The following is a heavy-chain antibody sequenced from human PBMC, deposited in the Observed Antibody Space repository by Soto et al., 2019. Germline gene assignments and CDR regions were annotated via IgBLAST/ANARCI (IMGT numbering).Heavy chain of an antibody. D-gene: IGHD1-26*01. V-gene: IGHV4-39*01. J-gene: IGHJ3*02. CDR2: IYYSGST. Sequence: SETLSLTCTVPGGSISSSSYYWGWIRQPPGKGLEWIGSIYYSGSTYYNPSLKSRVTISVDTSKNQFSLKLSSVTAADTAVYYCARRGNTIVGVKDAFDIWGQGTMVTVSS. CDR1: GGSISSSSYY. CDR3: ARRGNTIVGVKDAFDI.